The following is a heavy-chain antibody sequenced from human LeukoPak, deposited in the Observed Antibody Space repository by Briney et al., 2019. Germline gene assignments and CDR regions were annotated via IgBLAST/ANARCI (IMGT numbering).Heavy chain of an antibody. CDR3: AREGSYSSGWYIDY. Sequence: PGGSLRLSCAASGFTFSSYWMSWVRQAPGKGLEWVANIKQDGSEKYYVDSVKGRFTISRDNAKNSLYLQMDSRRAEDTAVYYCAREGSYSSGWYIDYWGQGTLVTVSS. D-gene: IGHD6-19*01. CDR1: GFTFSSYW. CDR2: IKQDGSEK. J-gene: IGHJ4*02. V-gene: IGHV3-7*01.